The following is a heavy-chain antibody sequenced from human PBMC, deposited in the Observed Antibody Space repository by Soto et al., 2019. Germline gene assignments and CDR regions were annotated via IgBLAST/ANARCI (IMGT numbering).Heavy chain of an antibody. CDR2: MNPNSGNT. D-gene: IGHD5-18*01. CDR3: ARWVDSYGQRGIDY. Sequence: ASVKVSCKASGYTFTSYDINWVRQATGQGLEWMGWMNPNSGNTGYAQKFQGRVTMTRNTSISTAYMELSSLRSEDTAVYYCARWVDSYGQRGIDYWGQGTLVTSPQ. J-gene: IGHJ4*02. CDR1: GYTFTSYD. V-gene: IGHV1-8*01.